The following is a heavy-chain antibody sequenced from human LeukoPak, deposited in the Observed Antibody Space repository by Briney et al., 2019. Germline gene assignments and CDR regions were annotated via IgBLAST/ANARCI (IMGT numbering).Heavy chain of an antibody. CDR1: GFTFSNAW. Sequence: PGGSLRLSCAASGFTFSNAWMSWVRQAPGKGLEWVGRIKSKTDGGTTDYAAPVKGRFTISRDDSKNTLYLQMNSLKTEDTAVYYCTTDDLRGVGAICFDYWGQGTLVTVSS. V-gene: IGHV3-15*01. D-gene: IGHD1-26*01. J-gene: IGHJ4*02. CDR2: IKSKTDGGTT. CDR3: TTDDLRGVGAICFDY.